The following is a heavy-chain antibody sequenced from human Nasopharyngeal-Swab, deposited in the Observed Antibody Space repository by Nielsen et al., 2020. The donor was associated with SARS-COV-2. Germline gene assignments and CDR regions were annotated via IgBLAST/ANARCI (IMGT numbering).Heavy chain of an antibody. CDR3: ARRYSSSSGALPDY. CDR1: GFTFSSYE. D-gene: IGHD6-6*01. V-gene: IGHV3-48*03. Sequence: GGSLRLSCAASGFTFSSYEMDWVRQAPGKGLEWVSYISSSGSTIYYADSVKGRFTISRDNAKNSLYLQMDSLRAEDTAVYYCARRYSSSSGALPDYWGQGTLVTVSS. J-gene: IGHJ4*02. CDR2: ISSSGSTI.